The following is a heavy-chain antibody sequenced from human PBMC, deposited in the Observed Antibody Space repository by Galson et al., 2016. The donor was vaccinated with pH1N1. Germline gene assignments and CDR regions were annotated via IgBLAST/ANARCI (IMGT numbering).Heavy chain of an antibody. D-gene: IGHD5-12*01. CDR2: INEDGSKI. CDR1: GFSLSSFW. CDR3: ARSIGNIGAH. V-gene: IGHV3-7*01. Sequence: SLRLSCAASGFSLSSFWMTRVRQAPEKGLEWVANINEDGSKIYYVDSVKGRFTISRDNAKNSLYLQMNSLRAEDTAVYYCARSIGNIGAHWGQGTLVTVSS. J-gene: IGHJ4*02.